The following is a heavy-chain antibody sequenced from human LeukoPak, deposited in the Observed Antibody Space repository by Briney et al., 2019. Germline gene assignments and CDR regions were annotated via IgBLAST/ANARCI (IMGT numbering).Heavy chain of an antibody. CDR1: GGTSSSYA. J-gene: IGHJ6*02. CDR3: ARGLSVDDFWSGLPPGAYYYYGMDV. D-gene: IGHD3-3*01. V-gene: IGHV1-69*13. CDR2: IIPIFGTA. Sequence: ASVKVSCKASGGTSSSYAISWVRQAPGQGLEWMGGIIPIFGTANYAQKFQGRVTITADESTSTAYMELSSLRSEDTAVYYCARGLSVDDFWSGLPPGAYYYYGMDVWGQGTTVTVSS.